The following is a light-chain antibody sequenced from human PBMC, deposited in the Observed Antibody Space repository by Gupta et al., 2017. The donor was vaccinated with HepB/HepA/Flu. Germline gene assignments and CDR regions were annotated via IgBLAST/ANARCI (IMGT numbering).Light chain of an antibody. CDR3: CSYAGSYTWV. CDR1: SSDVGGYNY. Sequence: QSALTHPRSVSGSPGPSVTISCPGTSSDVGGYNYVSWYQQHPGKAPKLMIYDVSKRPSGGPDRCSGSKSGNTASLTISGLKAEDEADYYCCSYAGSYTWVFGGGTNLTVL. J-gene: IGLJ3*02. V-gene: IGLV2-11*01. CDR2: DVS.